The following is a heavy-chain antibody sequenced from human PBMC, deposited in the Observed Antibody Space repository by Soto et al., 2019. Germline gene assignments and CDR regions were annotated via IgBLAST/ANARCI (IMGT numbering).Heavy chain of an antibody. V-gene: IGHV3-23*01. D-gene: IGHD2-15*01. CDR3: AKYSFFQWSPYGMDV. J-gene: IGHJ6*02. Sequence: PGGSLRLSCAASGFTFSSYAMSWVRQAPGKGLEWVSAISGSGGSTCYADSVKGRFTISRDNSKNTLYLQMNSLRAEDTAVYYCAKYSFFQWSPYGMDVWGQGTTVTVSS. CDR2: ISGSGGST. CDR1: GFTFSSYA.